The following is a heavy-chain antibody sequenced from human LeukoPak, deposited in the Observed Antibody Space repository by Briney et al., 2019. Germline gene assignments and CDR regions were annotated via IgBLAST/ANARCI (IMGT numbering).Heavy chain of an antibody. D-gene: IGHD3-16*01. V-gene: IGHV3-66*01. CDR2: IYSGGST. CDR1: GFTVSSNY. Sequence: PGGSLRLSCAASGFTVSSNYMSWVRQAPGKGLEWVSVIYSGGSTYYADSVKGRFTISRDNSKNTLYLQMNSLRAEDTAVYYCARTQLRLGIGYWGQGTLVTVTS. J-gene: IGHJ4*02. CDR3: ARTQLRLGIGY.